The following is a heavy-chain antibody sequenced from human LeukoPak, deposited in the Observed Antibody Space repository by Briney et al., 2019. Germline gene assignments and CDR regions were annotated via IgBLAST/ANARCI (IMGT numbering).Heavy chain of an antibody. J-gene: IGHJ4*02. CDR3: AGGHYYASGKIDY. CDR2: ISYDGTNK. CDR1: GFTFSTYP. V-gene: IGHV3-30*09. Sequence: GGSLRLSCAASGFTFSTYPIHWVRQAPGKGLEWVAVISYDGTNKYFADSVKGRLAISRDNSKSTLYLQMNRLRPEDTALYYCAGGHYYASGKIDYWGQGTLVTVSP. D-gene: IGHD3-10*01.